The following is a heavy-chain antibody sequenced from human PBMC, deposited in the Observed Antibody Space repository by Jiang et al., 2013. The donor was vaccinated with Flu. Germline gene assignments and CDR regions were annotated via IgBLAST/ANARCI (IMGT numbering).Heavy chain of an antibody. CDR1: GFTFSDYY. J-gene: IGHJ4*01. CDR2: ISSSGSYT. Sequence: LVKPGGSLRLSCATSGFTFSDYYMNWIRQAPGKGLEWVSYISSSGSYTNYADSVKGRFTISRDNAKNSLYLLMNSLRAEDTAVYYCARRYCSGGSCYPMTFDYWG. D-gene: IGHD2-15*01. CDR3: ARRYCSGGSCYPMTFDY. V-gene: IGHV3-11*06.